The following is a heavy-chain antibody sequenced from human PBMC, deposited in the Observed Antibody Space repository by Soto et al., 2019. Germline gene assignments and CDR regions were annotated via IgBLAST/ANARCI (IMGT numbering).Heavy chain of an antibody. CDR3: ARGGYITTHNSSFDP. Sequence: GGSLRLSCSASGFTFSAYAMHWVRQAPGKGLEWVGAMSFNRGNKYYADSVKGRLTISRDISNSTLFLQINSLRPEDTAVFSCARGGYITTHNSSFDPWGQGTLVTVSS. V-gene: IGHV3-30-3*01. J-gene: IGHJ5*02. D-gene: IGHD2-15*01. CDR2: MSFNRGNK. CDR1: GFTFSAYA.